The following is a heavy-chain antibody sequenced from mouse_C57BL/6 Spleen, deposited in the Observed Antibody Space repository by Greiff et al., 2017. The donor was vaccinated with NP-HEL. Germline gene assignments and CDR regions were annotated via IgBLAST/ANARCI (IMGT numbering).Heavy chain of an antibody. CDR2: ISNGGGST. Sequence: EVMLVESGGGLVQPGGSLKLSCAASGFTFSDYYMYWVRQTPEKRLEWVAYISNGGGSTYYLDTVKGRFTISRDNAKNTLYLQMSRLKSEDTAMYYCARDYYGSTGYFDYWGQGTTLTVSS. V-gene: IGHV5-12*01. D-gene: IGHD1-1*01. CDR1: GFTFSDYY. CDR3: ARDYYGSTGYFDY. J-gene: IGHJ2*01.